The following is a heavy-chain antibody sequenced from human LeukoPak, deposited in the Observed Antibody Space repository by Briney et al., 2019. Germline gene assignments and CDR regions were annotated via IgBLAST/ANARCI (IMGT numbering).Heavy chain of an antibody. Sequence: GGSLRLSCVASGFIFSSYTMNWVRQAPGKGLEWVSSISSRSSYIFDADSVKGRFTISRDNAKNSLYLQMNSLRVEDTAVYYCGRGRNDYGSENYYQIYPFDYWGQGTLVTVSS. CDR3: GRGRNDYGSENYYQIYPFDY. J-gene: IGHJ4*02. CDR1: GFIFSSYT. CDR2: ISSRSSYI. D-gene: IGHD3-10*01. V-gene: IGHV3-21*01.